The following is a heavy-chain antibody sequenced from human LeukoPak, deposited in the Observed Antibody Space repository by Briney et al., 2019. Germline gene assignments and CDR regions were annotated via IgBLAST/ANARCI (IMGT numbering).Heavy chain of an antibody. Sequence: PSETLSLTCTVSGGSISSSSYYWGWIRQPPGKGLEWIGSIYYSGTTYYNPSLKSRVTISVDTSKNQFSLKLSSVTAADTAVYYCAREHSSGWYWGQGTLVTVSS. CDR2: IYYSGTT. CDR1: GGSISSSSYY. CDR3: AREHSSGWY. J-gene: IGHJ4*02. V-gene: IGHV4-39*07. D-gene: IGHD6-19*01.